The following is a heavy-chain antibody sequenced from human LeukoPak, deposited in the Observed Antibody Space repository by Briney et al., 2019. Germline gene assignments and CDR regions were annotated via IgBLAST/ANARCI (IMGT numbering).Heavy chain of an antibody. Sequence: SETLSLTCTVSGGSISSYYWSWIRQPPGKGLEWIGYIYYSGSTHYNPSLKSRVTISVDTSKNQFSLRLSSVTAADTAVYYCARGGRGYGSVLLPWGQGTLVTVSS. CDR2: IYYSGST. CDR1: GGSISSYY. D-gene: IGHD3-10*01. V-gene: IGHV4-59*01. J-gene: IGHJ5*02. CDR3: ARGGRGYGSVLLP.